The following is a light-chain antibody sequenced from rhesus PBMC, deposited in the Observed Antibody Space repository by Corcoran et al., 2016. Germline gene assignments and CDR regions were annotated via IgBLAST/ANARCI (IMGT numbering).Light chain of an antibody. CDR3: LSFSSCSHYI. Sequence: QSALTQPPSVSAALGQSVPISCSGTDRDIGGYNSLSWYQQHPGKAPQLLIYAVTQRPSGVSDRFSGSKSEKTASLTISGLPAEDAADYYCLSFSSCSHYIFGTGTRVTVL. J-gene: IGLJ1*01. CDR2: AVT. CDR1: DRDIGGYNS. V-gene: IGLV2-38*01.